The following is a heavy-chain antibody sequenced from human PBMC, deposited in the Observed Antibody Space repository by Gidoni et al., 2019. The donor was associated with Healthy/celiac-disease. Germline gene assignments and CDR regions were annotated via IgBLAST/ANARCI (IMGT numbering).Heavy chain of an antibody. V-gene: IGHV4-34*01. D-gene: IGHD3-3*01. J-gene: IGHJ5*02. CDR3: ARGGIRFLEWLPNGWFDP. CDR2: IKHSGST. Sequence: QVQLQQWGAGLLKPSETLSLTCAVYGGSFSGYYWSWIRQPPGKGLEWIGEIKHSGSTNYNPSLKSRVTISVDTSKNQFALKLSSVTAADPAVYFCARGGIRFLEWLPNGWFDPWGQGTLVTVPS. CDR1: GGSFSGYY.